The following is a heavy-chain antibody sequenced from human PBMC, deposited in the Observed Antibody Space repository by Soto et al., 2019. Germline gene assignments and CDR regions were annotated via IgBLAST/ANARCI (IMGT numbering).Heavy chain of an antibody. CDR1: GGSISSYY. V-gene: IGHV4-59*08. J-gene: IGHJ4*02. CDR2: IYYSGST. Sequence: SETLSLTCTVSGGSISSYYWSWIRQPPGKGLEWIGYIYYSGSTNYNPSLKSRVTISVDTSKNQFSLKLSSVTAADAAVYYCARRVSDFWSGYSPYYFDYWGQGTLVTVSS. D-gene: IGHD3-3*01. CDR3: ARRVSDFWSGYSPYYFDY.